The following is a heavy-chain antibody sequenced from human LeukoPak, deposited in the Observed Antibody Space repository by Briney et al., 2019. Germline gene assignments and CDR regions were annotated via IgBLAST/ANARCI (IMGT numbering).Heavy chain of an antibody. CDR2: IRYDGSNK. V-gene: IGHV3-30*02. CDR3: ERVIPYSRKNWFDP. D-gene: IGHD6-13*01. Sequence: PGGSLRLSCAASGSTFSSYGMHWFRQAPGKGLEWVAFIRYDGSNKYYADSVKGRFTISRDNSKNTLYLQMNSLRSEDTAVYCCERVIPYSRKNWFDPCGQGTLVTVSS. CDR1: GSTFSSYG. J-gene: IGHJ5*02.